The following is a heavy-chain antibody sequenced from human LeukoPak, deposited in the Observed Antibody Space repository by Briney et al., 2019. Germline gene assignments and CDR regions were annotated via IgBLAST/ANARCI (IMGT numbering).Heavy chain of an antibody. Sequence: ASVKVSCKASGYTFTDYYIHWVRQAPGQGLEWMGWIDPKSGGTSFAQKFQGSVTMTRDTSISTAYMELSRLRSDDTAIYYCARERCTTTSCYAWFDYLGQGTLVTVSS. CDR3: ARERCTTTSCYAWFDY. V-gene: IGHV1-2*02. D-gene: IGHD2-2*01. J-gene: IGHJ4*02. CDR1: GYTFTDYY. CDR2: IDPKSGGT.